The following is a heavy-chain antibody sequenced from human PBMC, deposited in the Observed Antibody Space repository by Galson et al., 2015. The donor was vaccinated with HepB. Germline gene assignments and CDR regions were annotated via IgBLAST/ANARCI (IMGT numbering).Heavy chain of an antibody. Sequence: SLRLSCAASGFTFSNYAMHWVRQAPGKGLEYVSAISSNGGSTYYADSVKGRFSISRDNSKNTLFLQMSRLRADDTAVYYCVKDGSFGELLVWGQGALVTVSS. J-gene: IGHJ4*02. CDR1: GFTFSNYA. V-gene: IGHV3-64D*06. D-gene: IGHD3-10*01. CDR2: ISSNGGST. CDR3: VKDGSFGELLV.